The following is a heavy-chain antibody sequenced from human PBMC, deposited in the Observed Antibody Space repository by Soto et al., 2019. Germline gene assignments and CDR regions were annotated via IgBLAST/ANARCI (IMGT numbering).Heavy chain of an antibody. CDR1: GFTFSSYA. V-gene: IGHV3-23*01. Sequence: GGSLRLSCAASGFTFSSYAMSWVRQTPGKGLEWVSTLSGSGGTTYYADSVKGQFTISRDNSKSTLYLQMNSLRAEDTAVYYCAKSYCGSDCFDYFDYWGQGTLVTVS. CDR2: LSGSGGTT. CDR3: AKSYCGSDCFDYFDY. D-gene: IGHD2-21*02. J-gene: IGHJ4*02.